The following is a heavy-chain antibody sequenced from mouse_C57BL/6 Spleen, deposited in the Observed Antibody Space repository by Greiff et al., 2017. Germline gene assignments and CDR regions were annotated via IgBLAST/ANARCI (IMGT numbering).Heavy chain of an antibody. CDR2: IYPGSGNT. D-gene: IGHD4-1*02. CDR3: LLNWDDYAMGY. J-gene: IGHJ4*01. Sequence: QVQLQQSGPELVKPGASVKISCKASGYSFTSYYIHWVKQRPGKGLEWIGWIYPGSGNTKYNEKFKGKATMTADTSSSTAYMQLSSLTSEDSAIYYCLLNWDDYAMGYWGQGPSVTVAS. V-gene: IGHV1-66*01. CDR1: GYSFTSYY.